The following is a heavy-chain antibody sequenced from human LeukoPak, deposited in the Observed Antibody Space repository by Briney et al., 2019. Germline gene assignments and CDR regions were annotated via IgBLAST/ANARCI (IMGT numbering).Heavy chain of an antibody. V-gene: IGHV1-69*01. CDR3: ARDGGLNDYGDYTPAFYAMDV. CDR1: GGTFSTHT. CDR2: ITPVFGTA. D-gene: IGHD4-17*01. Sequence: SVKVSCKASGGTFSTHTITWVRQAPGQGLEWLGGITPVFGTARYAQKIQGRITITADESTSTAYMELSTLTSEDTALYYCARDGGLNDYGDYTPAFYAMDVWGQGTTVTVSS. J-gene: IGHJ6*02.